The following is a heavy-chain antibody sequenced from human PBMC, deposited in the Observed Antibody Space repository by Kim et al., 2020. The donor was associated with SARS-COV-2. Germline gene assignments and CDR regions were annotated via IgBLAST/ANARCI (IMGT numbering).Heavy chain of an antibody. D-gene: IGHD6-13*01. V-gene: IGHV3-33*01. J-gene: IGHJ6*02. CDR1: GFTFSSYG. CDR2: IWYDGSNK. Sequence: GGSLRLSCAASGFTFSSYGMHWVRQAPGKGLEWVAVIWYDGSNKYYADSVKGRFTISRDNSKNTLYLQMNSLRAEDTAVYYCARDAYSSSWFHQRYYYGMDVWGQGTTVTVSS. CDR3: ARDAYSSSWFHQRYYYGMDV.